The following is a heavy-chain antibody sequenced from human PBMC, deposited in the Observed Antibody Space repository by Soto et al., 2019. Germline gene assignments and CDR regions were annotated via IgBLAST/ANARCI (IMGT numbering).Heavy chain of an antibody. CDR3: VEEMGKSWSRFAY. J-gene: IGHJ4*02. D-gene: IGHD3-3*01. CDR1: GGSISSSSYY. V-gene: IGHV4-39*01. Sequence: SETLSLTCSVSGGSISSSSYYWGWIRQPPGKGLEWIGSIYYSGSTYYNPSLKSRVTISVDTSKNQFSLKLSSVTAADTAVYYCVEEMGKSWSRFAYWGQGPLVTVSS. CDR2: IYYSGST.